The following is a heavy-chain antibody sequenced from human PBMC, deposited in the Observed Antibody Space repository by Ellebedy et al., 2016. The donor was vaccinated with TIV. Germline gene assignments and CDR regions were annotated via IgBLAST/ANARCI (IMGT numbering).Heavy chain of an antibody. CDR3: AVEVESVAGSSLDS. D-gene: IGHD6-19*01. V-gene: IGHV4-39*01. Sequence: MPGGSLRLSCTVSGGSISTSTYYWAWIRQPPGKGLEWIGTVHYSGSTDYNPSLKSRVTLSVDTSDNQFSLKLSSVTAADSAVYYCAVEVESVAGSSLDSWGQGTLVTVSS. CDR1: GGSISTSTYY. J-gene: IGHJ4*02. CDR2: VHYSGST.